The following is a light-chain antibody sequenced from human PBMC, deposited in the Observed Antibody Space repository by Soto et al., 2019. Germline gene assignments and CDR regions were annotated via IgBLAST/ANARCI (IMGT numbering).Light chain of an antibody. J-gene: IGLJ2*01. V-gene: IGLV1-47*02. CDR3: STWDDSLSGVV. CDR2: SND. CDR1: SSSIGSNY. Sequence: QSVLTQPPSASGTPGQSVTISCSGSSSSIGSNYVYWYQQLPGAAPSLLIYSNDQRPSGVPDRFSGSKSGTSASLAISGLRSEDEADYYCSTWDDSLSGVVFGGGTKLTVL.